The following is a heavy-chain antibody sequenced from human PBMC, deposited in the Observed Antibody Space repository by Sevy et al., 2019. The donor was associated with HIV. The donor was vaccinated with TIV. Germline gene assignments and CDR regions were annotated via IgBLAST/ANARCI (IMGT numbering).Heavy chain of an antibody. V-gene: IGHV3-23*01. D-gene: IGHD3-22*01. CDR1: GFTFSSYA. CDR3: AKDSSGYYYYYMDV. Sequence: GGSLRLSCAASGFTFSSYAMSWVRQAPGKGLEWVSAISGSGGSTYYADCVKGRFTISRDNSKNTLYLQMNSLRAEDTAVYYCAKDSSGYYYYYMDVWGKGTTVTVSS. J-gene: IGHJ6*03. CDR2: ISGSGGST.